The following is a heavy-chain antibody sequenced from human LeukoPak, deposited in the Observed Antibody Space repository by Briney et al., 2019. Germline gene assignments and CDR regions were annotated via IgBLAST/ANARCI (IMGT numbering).Heavy chain of an antibody. V-gene: IGHV4-34*01. J-gene: IGHJ4*02. D-gene: IGHD2-15*01. CDR3: ARGSGGSPIDY. CDR1: GGSFSGYY. CDR2: INHSGST. Sequence: SETLSLTCAVYGGSFSGYYWSWIRQPPGKGLEWIGEINHSGSTNYNPSLESRVTISVDTSKNQFSLKLSSVTAADTAVYYCARGSGGSPIDYWGQGTLVTVSS.